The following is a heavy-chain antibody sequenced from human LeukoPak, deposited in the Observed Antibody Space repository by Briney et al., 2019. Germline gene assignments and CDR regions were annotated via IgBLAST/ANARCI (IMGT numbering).Heavy chain of an antibody. Sequence: ASVKVSCKASGYTFTGYYMHWVRQAPGQGLEWLGGIVPMFGTTNYGQKFQGRLTITADPSTSTAYMELSSLRSEDTAVYYCASGPFLTFDHTPEGYYHYYMDVWGPGTTVTTSS. D-gene: IGHD1-14*01. CDR3: ASGPFLTFDHTPEGYYHYYMDV. J-gene: IGHJ6*03. CDR2: IVPMFGTT. CDR1: GYTFTGYY. V-gene: IGHV1-69*13.